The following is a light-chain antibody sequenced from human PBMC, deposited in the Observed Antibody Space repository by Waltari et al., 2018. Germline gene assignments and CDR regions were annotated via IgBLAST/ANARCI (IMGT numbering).Light chain of an antibody. CDR2: WAS. Sequence: EIVMTHSPASLAVSLGKRAAINSKSSRSVLYIFNNNNYLAWYQQKQRQPPKLLINWASNRESGVPDRFSGSGSGTDFTLTISSLQAEDVAVYYCQQYYSSPISFGQGTRLEIK. V-gene: IGKV4-1*01. CDR1: RSVLYIFNNNNY. J-gene: IGKJ5*01. CDR3: QQYYSSPIS.